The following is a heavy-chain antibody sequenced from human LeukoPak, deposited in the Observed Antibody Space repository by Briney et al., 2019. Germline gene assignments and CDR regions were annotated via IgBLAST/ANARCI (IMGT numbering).Heavy chain of an antibody. J-gene: IGHJ4*02. CDR2: ISSSGSTI. CDR1: GFTFSDYY. CDR3: ARGFLRYFDWLLWY. Sequence: PGGSLRLSCAASGFTFSDYYMSWIRQAPGKGLEWVSYISSSGSTIYYADSVKGRFTISRDNAKNSLYLQMNSLGAEDTAVYYCARGFLRYFDWLLWYWGQGTLVTVSS. D-gene: IGHD3-9*01. V-gene: IGHV3-11*01.